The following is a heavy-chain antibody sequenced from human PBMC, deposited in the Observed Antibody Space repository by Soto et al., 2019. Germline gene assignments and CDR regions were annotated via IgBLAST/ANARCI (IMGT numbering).Heavy chain of an antibody. J-gene: IGHJ4*02. CDR3: ARSVKYYYGSGSYYNDY. CDR2: MNPNSGNT. CDR1: GYTFTRYG. Sequence: GASVKVSCKASGYTFTRYGISWVRQAPGQGLEWMGWMNPNSGNTGYAQKFQGRVTMTRNTSISTAYMELSSLRSEDTAVYYCARSVKYYYGSGSYYNDYWGQGTLVTVSS. V-gene: IGHV1-8*01. D-gene: IGHD3-10*01.